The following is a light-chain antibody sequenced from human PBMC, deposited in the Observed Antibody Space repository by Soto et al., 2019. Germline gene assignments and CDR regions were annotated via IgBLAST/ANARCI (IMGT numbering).Light chain of an antibody. CDR2: AAS. V-gene: IGKV1-39*01. J-gene: IGKJ1*01. CDR3: QQGWT. CDR1: QSISSY. Sequence: DIQMTQSPSSLSASVGDRVTITCRASQSISSYLNWYQQKPGKAPKLLIYAASSLQSGVPSRFSGSGSGTDFTLNISSLQPEDFATYYCQQGWTFGQGTKVEIK.